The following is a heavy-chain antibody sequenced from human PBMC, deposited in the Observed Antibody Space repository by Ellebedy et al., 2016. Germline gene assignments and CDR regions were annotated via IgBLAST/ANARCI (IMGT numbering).Heavy chain of an antibody. Sequence: ASVKVSXXASGYTFTGYYMHWVRQAPGQGLEWMGWINPNSGGTNYAQKFQGRVTMTRDTSISTAYMELSRLRSDDTAVYYCARGSTIFGVVIKGYNWFNPWGQGTLVTVSS. CDR1: GYTFTGYY. CDR3: ARGSTIFGVVIKGYNWFNP. D-gene: IGHD3-3*01. V-gene: IGHV1-2*02. J-gene: IGHJ5*02. CDR2: INPNSGGT.